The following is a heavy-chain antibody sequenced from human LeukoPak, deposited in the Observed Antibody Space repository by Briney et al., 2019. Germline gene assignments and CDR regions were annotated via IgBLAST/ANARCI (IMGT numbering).Heavy chain of an antibody. V-gene: IGHV3-15*01. CDR3: TTGSAYSGLDH. CDR1: GFPFSIGW. J-gene: IGHJ4*02. Sequence: GGSLRLPCVVSGFPFSIGWMSWVRQAPGKGLDWVGRMKSEKDGGTIDYAAPVKGRFSISRDDSKKTLYLQMNSLKTEDTAVYYCTTGSAYSGLDHWGQGTQVTVSS. D-gene: IGHD6-25*01. CDR2: MKSEKDGGTI.